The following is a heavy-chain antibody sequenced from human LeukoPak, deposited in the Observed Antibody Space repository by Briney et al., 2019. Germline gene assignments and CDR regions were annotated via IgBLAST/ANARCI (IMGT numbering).Heavy chain of an antibody. CDR3: ARSAGIAVAGSPGWFDP. CDR1: GGSISSYY. J-gene: IGHJ5*02. D-gene: IGHD6-19*01. CDR2: IYYSGST. Sequence: SETLSLTCTVSGGSISSYYWSWIRQPPGKGLEWIGYIYYSGSTNYNPSLKSRVTISVGTSKNQFSLKLSSVTAADTAVYYCARSAGIAVAGSPGWFDPWGQGTLVTVSS. V-gene: IGHV4-59*01.